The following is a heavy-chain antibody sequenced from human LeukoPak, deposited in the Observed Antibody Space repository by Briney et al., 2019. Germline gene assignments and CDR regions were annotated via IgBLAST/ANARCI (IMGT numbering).Heavy chain of an antibody. D-gene: IGHD5-12*01. V-gene: IGHV3-21*01. CDR3: AREHSGYDFPGRDCYYMDV. J-gene: IGHJ6*03. Sequence: PGGSLRLSCAASGFTFNNYNMNWVRQAPGKGLEWVSSISSISSSYIYYADSVKGRFTISRDNARNSLYLQMNSLRAEDTAVYYCAREHSGYDFPGRDCYYMDVWGKGTTVTVSS. CDR1: GFTFNNYN. CDR2: ISSISSSYI.